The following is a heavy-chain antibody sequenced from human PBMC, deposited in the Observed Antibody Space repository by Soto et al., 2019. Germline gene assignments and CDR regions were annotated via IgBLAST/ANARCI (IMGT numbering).Heavy chain of an antibody. V-gene: IGHV4-39*01. Sequence: PSETLSLTCSVSGGSISSSSYYWGWIRQPPGKGLEWIGSIYYSGITHYSPSLKSRVTLSVDTSKNQFSLKLSSVTAADTAVYYCARDSATVTSHDVFDIWGQGTMVTVSS. CDR1: GGSISSSSYY. CDR2: IYYSGIT. CDR3: ARDSATVTSHDVFDI. D-gene: IGHD4-17*01. J-gene: IGHJ3*02.